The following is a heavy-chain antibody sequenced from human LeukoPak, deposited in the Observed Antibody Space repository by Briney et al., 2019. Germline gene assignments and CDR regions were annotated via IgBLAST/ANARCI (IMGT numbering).Heavy chain of an antibody. D-gene: IGHD5-24*01. Sequence: SETLSLTCSVSGGSISSYYWSWIRQPPGKGLEWIGYIYSSGSTIYNPSLKSRVTISVDTSKNQFSLNLTSVTAADTAIYYCARYGAATIARFDYWGQGNLVTVSS. J-gene: IGHJ4*02. V-gene: IGHV4-4*08. CDR3: ARYGAATIARFDY. CDR1: GGSISSYY. CDR2: IYSSGST.